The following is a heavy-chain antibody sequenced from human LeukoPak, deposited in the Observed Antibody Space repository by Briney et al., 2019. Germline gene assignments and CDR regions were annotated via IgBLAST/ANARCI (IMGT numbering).Heavy chain of an antibody. J-gene: IGHJ4*02. CDR2: ISLRGPT. D-gene: IGHD1-26*01. CDR1: GGSISGTNW. V-gene: IGHV4-4*02. Sequence: SGTLSLTCGVSGGSISGTNWWSWVRQPPGQGLEWIGEISLRGPTNYNPSLRSRLTMSLDGSKNQVSLNLTSVTAADTAVYYCSRESGPFSPFGFWGQGTLVSVHS. CDR3: SRESGPFSPFGF.